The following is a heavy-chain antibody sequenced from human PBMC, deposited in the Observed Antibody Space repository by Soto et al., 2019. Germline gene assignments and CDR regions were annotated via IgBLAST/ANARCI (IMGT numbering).Heavy chain of an antibody. V-gene: IGHV5-10-1*01. CDR3: ARHKRSYDSSGYYYEDYFDY. J-gene: IGHJ4*02. CDR1: GYSFTSYW. CDR2: IDPSDSYT. D-gene: IGHD3-22*01. Sequence: PGKSLKISCKGSGYSFTSYWISWVRQMPGKGLEWMGRIDPSDSYTNYSPSFQGHVTISADKSISTAYLQWSSLKASDTAMYYCARHKRSYDSSGYYYEDYFDYWGQGTLVTVSS.